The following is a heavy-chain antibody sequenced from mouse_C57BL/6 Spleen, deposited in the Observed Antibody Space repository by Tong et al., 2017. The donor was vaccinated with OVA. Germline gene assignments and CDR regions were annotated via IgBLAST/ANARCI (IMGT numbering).Heavy chain of an antibody. J-gene: IGHJ3*01. Sequence: EVQLQQSGAELAKPGASVKLSCTASGFTFTSYWMYWVQQRPGQGLEWIGAIYPGNSDTSYNQKFKGKAKLTVDKSTSTAYMQLSSLTSEDSAVYYCAREEDYYDYDGFAYWGQGTLVTVSA. CDR3: AREEDYYDYDGFAY. V-gene: IGHV1-5*01. D-gene: IGHD2-4*01. CDR1: GFTFTSYW. CDR2: IYPGNSDT.